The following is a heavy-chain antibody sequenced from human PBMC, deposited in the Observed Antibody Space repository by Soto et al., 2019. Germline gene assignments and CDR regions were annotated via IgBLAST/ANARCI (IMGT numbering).Heavy chain of an antibody. Sequence: SETLSLTCTVSGGSISSGDYYWSWIRQPPGKGLEWIGYIYYSGSTYHNPSLKSRVTISVDTSKNQFSLKLSSVTAADTAVYYCAREYVNGGNSGANYFDYWGQGTLVTVSS. CDR1: GGSISSGDYY. CDR2: IYYSGST. V-gene: IGHV4-30-4*01. D-gene: IGHD2-21*02. J-gene: IGHJ4*02. CDR3: AREYVNGGNSGANYFDY.